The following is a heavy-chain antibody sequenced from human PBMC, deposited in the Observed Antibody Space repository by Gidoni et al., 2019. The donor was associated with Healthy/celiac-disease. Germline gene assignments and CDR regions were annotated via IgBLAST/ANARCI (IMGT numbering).Heavy chain of an antibody. D-gene: IGHD6-13*01. J-gene: IGHJ4*02. CDR1: GLTFSSYG. V-gene: IGHV3-33*01. CDR2: IWYDGSNK. Sequence: QVQLVESGGGVVQPGRSLRLSCAASGLTFSSYGMHWVRQAPGKGLEWVAVIWYDGSNKYYADSVKGRFTISRDNSKNTLYLQMNSLRAEDTAVYYCARDHQAGGGLDYWGQGTLVTVSS. CDR3: ARDHQAGGGLDY.